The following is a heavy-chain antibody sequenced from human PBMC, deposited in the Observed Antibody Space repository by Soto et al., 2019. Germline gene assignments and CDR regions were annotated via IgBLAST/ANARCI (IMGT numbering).Heavy chain of an antibody. D-gene: IGHD3-3*02. V-gene: IGHV3-23*01. CDR3: VRISPPLYYSMDV. CDR2: FSGSGGST. Sequence: GGFLRLSCAASGFTFSSYAMSWVRQVPGKGLEWVSAFSGSGGSTYYADSVKGRFTISRQNSMNTLDLQMKSLRTEDTAVYYCVRISPPLYYSMDVWGQGTTVTVSS. J-gene: IGHJ6*02. CDR1: GFTFSSYA.